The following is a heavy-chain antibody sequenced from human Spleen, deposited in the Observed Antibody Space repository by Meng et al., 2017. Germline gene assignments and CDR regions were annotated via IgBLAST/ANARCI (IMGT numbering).Heavy chain of an antibody. V-gene: IGHV3-30*04. CDR3: IAEIGPKSFDN. CDR1: GFSFSSHA. D-gene: IGHD3-22*01. Sequence: QVQLAESGGALVQPGRYLRLSCAASGFSFSSHAMHGVRQAPGKGLEWVALISYDGSGEGYADSVKGRFTISRDNSKSTLYLQMDSLRPEDTAVYYCIAEIGPKSFDNWGQGTLVTVSS. CDR2: ISYDGSGE. J-gene: IGHJ4*02.